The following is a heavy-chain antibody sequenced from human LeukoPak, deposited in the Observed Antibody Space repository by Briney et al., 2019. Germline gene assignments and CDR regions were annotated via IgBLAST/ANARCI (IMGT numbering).Heavy chain of an antibody. CDR1: GFTFSIAW. CDR2: IKRINEGGTT. Sequence: PGGSLRLSCAASGFTFSIAWMSWVRQAPGKGLEWVGRIKRINEGGTTDHAAPVKGRFTISRDDSKNTLYLQMNSLKTEDTGVYYCTTEVYYQLNFDPRGQGALVTVSS. D-gene: IGHD2-2*01. V-gene: IGHV3-15*01. CDR3: TTEVYYQLNFDP. J-gene: IGHJ5*02.